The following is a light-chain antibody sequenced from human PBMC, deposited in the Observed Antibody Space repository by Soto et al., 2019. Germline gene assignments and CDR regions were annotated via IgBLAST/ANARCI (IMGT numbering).Light chain of an antibody. Sequence: QSALTQPPSASGSPGQSVTISCTGTSSDVGGYNYVSWYQQHPGKAPKLIIYEVSKRPSGVPDRFSGSKSGNTASLTVSGLQAEDEADYYCSSYAGSNNLGVFGTGTK. CDR1: SSDVGGYNY. CDR2: EVS. J-gene: IGLJ1*01. CDR3: SSYAGSNNLGV. V-gene: IGLV2-8*01.